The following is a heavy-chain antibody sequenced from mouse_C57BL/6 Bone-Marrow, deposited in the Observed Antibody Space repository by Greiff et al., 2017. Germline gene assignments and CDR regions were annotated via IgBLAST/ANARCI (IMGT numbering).Heavy chain of an antibody. CDR2: ISSGGSYT. Sequence: EVMLVESGGDLVKPGGSLKLSCAASGFTFSSYGMSWVRQTPDKRLEWVATISSGGSYTYYPDSVKGRFTISRDNAKNTLYLQMSSLKSEDTAMYYCARQIYYYGSGWYFDVWGTGTTVTVSS. V-gene: IGHV5-6*02. J-gene: IGHJ1*03. CDR1: GFTFSSYG. D-gene: IGHD1-1*01. CDR3: ARQIYYYGSGWYFDV.